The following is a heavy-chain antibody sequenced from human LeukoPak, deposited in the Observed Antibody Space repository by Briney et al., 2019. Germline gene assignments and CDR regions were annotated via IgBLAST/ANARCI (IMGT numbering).Heavy chain of an antibody. CDR3: ARGQLVFGLYDY. J-gene: IGHJ4*02. V-gene: IGHV3-53*01. CDR1: GFTVSSNY. Sequence: GGSLRLSCAASGFTVSSNYMSWVRQAPGKGLEWVSAIYSGGSTYYADSVKGRFTISRDNSKNTLYLQMNSLRAEDTAVYYCARGQLVFGLYDYWGQGTLVTVSS. CDR2: IYSGGST. D-gene: IGHD6-13*01.